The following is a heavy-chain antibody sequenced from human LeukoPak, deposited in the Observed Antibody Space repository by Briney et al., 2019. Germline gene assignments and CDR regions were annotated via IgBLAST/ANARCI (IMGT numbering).Heavy chain of an antibody. Sequence: SGPTLVNPTQTLTLTCTFSGFSLSTSGVGVGWIRQPPGKALEWLALIYWDDDKRYSPSLKSRLTITKDTSKNQVVLTMTNMDPVDTATYYCAHLPYYYDSSGYYSGPWDYWGQGTLVTVSS. CDR2: IYWDDDK. D-gene: IGHD3-22*01. J-gene: IGHJ4*02. CDR1: GFSLSTSGVG. V-gene: IGHV2-5*02. CDR3: AHLPYYYDSSGYYSGPWDY.